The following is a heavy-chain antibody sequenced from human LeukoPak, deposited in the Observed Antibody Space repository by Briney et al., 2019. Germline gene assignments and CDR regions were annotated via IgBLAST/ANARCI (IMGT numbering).Heavy chain of an antibody. CDR3: ARDLFHYYDSSGYPHHPIDY. Sequence: ASVKVSCKASGYTFTGYYMHWVRQAPGQGLEWMGWINPNSGGTNYAQKFQGRVTVTRDTSISTAYMELSRLRSDDTAVYYCARDLFHYYDSSGYPHHPIDYWGQGTLVTVSS. CDR1: GYTFTGYY. J-gene: IGHJ4*02. V-gene: IGHV1-2*02. D-gene: IGHD3-22*01. CDR2: INPNSGGT.